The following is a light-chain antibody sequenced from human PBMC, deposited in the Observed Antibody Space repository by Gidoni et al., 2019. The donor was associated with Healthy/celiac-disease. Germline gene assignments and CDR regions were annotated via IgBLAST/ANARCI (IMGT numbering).Light chain of an antibody. CDR3: QQRSNWPTLT. Sequence: EIVLTQSPATLSLSPGERATLSCRASQSVSSYLAWYQQKPGQAPRLPIYDASGRATGIPARFRGSGTGTDFTLTISSLEPEDFAVYYCQQRSNWPTLTFGGGTKVEIK. CDR1: QSVSSY. V-gene: IGKV3-11*01. J-gene: IGKJ4*01. CDR2: DAS.